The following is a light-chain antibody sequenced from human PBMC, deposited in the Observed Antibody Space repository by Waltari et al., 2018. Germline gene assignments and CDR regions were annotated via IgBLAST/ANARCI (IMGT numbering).Light chain of an antibody. CDR1: SSDIGGHPY. CDR2: DVS. CDR3: SAYTSSSSRV. J-gene: IGLJ1*01. V-gene: IGLV2-14*03. Sequence: QSALTQPASVSGSPGQSITISCTGTSSDIGGHPYVSWYQQHPGKAPKLMIYDVSKRFSGISNRFSGSKSANTASPTISGLQAEDEADYYCSAYTSSSSRVFGTGTRVTVL.